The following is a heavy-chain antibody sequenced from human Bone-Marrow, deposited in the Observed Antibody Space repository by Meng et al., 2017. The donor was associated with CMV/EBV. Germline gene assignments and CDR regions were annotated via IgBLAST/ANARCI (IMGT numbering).Heavy chain of an antibody. CDR1: GSTCTGYY. CDR3: ARSAYITIFGVVIPYYFDY. V-gene: IGHV1-2*02. D-gene: IGHD3-3*01. CDR2: INPYSGGT. J-gene: IGHJ4*02. Sequence: LVQFGAEVQQVGGSRKVFCKDSGSTCTGYYMHRVGQSPCQGLEWMGWINPYSGGTNYAQKFQGRVTMTRDTSISTAYMELSRLRSDDTAVYYCARSAYITIFGVVIPYYFDYWGQGTLVTVSS.